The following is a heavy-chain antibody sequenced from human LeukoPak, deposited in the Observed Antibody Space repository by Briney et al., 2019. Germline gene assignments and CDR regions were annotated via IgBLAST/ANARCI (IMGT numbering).Heavy chain of an antibody. V-gene: IGHV4-59*12. CDR3: ARVYYYDSSGYYMSSYYYYGMDV. Sequence: SETLSLTCTVSGGFISTNYGSWIRQSPGKGLEWIGYIYYNGSTKYNPSLKSRVNISVDTPKNQFSLKLSSVTAADTAVYYCARVYYYDSSGYYMSSYYYYGMDVWGQGTTVTVSS. CDR2: IYYNGST. CDR1: GGFISTNY. J-gene: IGHJ6*02. D-gene: IGHD3-22*01.